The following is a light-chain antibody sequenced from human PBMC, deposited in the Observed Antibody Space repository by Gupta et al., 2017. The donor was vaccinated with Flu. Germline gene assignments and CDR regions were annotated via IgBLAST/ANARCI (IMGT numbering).Light chain of an antibody. V-gene: IGLV1-47*01. J-gene: IGLJ3*02. Sequence: QSVLTQPPSASASPGQRVTLSCSGSSSNIGSNYVYWYQQLPGTAPKLLIYRNNQRPTGDPDRFSGSKSGTTAALAISGLLAEDEADYYCAAWDDSLSGWVFGGGTKLTVL. CDR2: RNN. CDR3: AAWDDSLSGWV. CDR1: SSNIGSNY.